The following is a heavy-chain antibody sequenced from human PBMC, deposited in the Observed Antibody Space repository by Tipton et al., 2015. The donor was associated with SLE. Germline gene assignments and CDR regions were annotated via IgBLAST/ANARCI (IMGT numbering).Heavy chain of an antibody. J-gene: IGHJ4*02. CDR3: ARAPKGEQWLGYFDY. CDR1: GGSISNYY. Sequence: TLSLTCTVSGGSISNYYWNWIRQPPGKGLEWIGYIYYSGSTNYNPSLKSRVTISVDTSKNQFSLKLSSVTAADTAAYYCARAPKGEQWLGYFDYWGQGTLVTVSS. CDR2: IYYSGST. D-gene: IGHD6-19*01. V-gene: IGHV4-59*01.